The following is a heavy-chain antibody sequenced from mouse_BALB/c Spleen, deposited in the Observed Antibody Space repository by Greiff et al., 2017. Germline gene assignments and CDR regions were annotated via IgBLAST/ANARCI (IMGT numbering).Heavy chain of an antibody. D-gene: IGHD1-1*01. Sequence: EVHLVESGADLVKPGGSLKLSCAASGFTFSSYDMSWVRQTPDKRLEWVATISGGGSYTYYPDSVKGRFTISRDNAKNTRYLRMSSLRSEDTAMYYCARQDCDGSSPYFDYWGQGTTLTVSS. CDR2: ISGGGSYT. V-gene: IGHV5-6*01. CDR3: ARQDCDGSSPYFDY. J-gene: IGHJ2*01. CDR1: GFTFSSYD.